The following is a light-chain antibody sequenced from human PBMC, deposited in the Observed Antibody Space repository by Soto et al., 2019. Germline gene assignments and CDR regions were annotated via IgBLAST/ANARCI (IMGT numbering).Light chain of an antibody. CDR3: AAWDDSLDGVV. Sequence: QSVLTQPPSASGTPGQRVNISCSGSSSNIGSNTVNLYQQLPGTAPKLLTYSNNQRPSGVPDRFYGSKSGTSASLAISGFQYEDEADYYCAAWDDSLDGVVFGGGTKLTVL. CDR2: SNN. J-gene: IGLJ2*01. CDR1: SSNIGSNT. V-gene: IGLV1-44*01.